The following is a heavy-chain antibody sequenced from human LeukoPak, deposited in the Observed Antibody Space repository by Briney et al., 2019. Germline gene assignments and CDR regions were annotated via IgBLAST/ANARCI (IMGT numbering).Heavy chain of an antibody. D-gene: IGHD2-15*01. Sequence: SETLSLTCTVSGRSVSNFYWSWIRQPPGKGLEWIGYIYSSEYTNYNPSLKSLVTISADTSKNQVSLKLTSVTAADTAVFYCARGGGGYHVDYWGQGTLVTVSS. CDR2: IYSSEYT. CDR1: GRSVSNFY. CDR3: ARGGGGYHVDY. V-gene: IGHV4-59*02. J-gene: IGHJ4*02.